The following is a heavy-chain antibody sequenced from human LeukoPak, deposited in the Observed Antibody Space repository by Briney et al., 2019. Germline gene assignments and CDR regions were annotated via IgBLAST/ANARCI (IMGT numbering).Heavy chain of an antibody. Sequence: SETLSLTCAVYGGSFSGYYWSWIRQPPGKGLEWIGEINHSGSTNYNPSLKSRVAISVDTSKNQFSLKLSSVTAADTAVYYCARGFCGSGSYIWGQRTLVTVSS. J-gene: IGHJ4*02. D-gene: IGHD3-10*01. V-gene: IGHV4-34*01. CDR3: ARGFCGSGSYI. CDR1: GGSFSGYY. CDR2: INHSGST.